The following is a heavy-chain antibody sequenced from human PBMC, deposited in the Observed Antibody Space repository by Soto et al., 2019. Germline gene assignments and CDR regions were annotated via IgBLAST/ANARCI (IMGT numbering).Heavy chain of an antibody. CDR3: ARDDGYSYYYYGMDV. V-gene: IGHV4-34*01. CDR2: INHSGST. CDR1: GGSFSGSY. D-gene: IGHD6-13*01. Sequence: SANLTLTCAVYGGSFSGSYWSWIRPPPGKGLEWIGEINHSGSTNYNPSLKSRVTISVDTSKNQFSLKLSSVTAADTAVYYCARDDGYSYYYYGMDVWGQGTTVTVSS. J-gene: IGHJ6*02.